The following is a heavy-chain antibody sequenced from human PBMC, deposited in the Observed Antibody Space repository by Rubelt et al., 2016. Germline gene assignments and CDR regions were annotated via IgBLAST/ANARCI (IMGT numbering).Heavy chain of an antibody. CDR1: GFTFSSYE. V-gene: IGHV3-48*03. J-gene: IGHJ4*02. Sequence: EVQLVESGGGLVQPGGSLRLSCAASGFTFSSYEMNWVRQAPGKGLEWVSYISSSGSTIYYPDSAKGRFTTSRVYAKNSLYLQLNSLRAEDTAVDYCARSDIVATITDYWGQGTLVTVSS. CDR3: ARSDIVATITDY. CDR2: ISSSGSTI. D-gene: IGHD5-12*01.